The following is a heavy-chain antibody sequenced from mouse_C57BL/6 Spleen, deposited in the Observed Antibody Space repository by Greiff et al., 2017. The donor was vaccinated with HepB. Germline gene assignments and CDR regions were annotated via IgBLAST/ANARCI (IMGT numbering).Heavy chain of an antibody. Sequence: VQLQQSGPELVKPGASVKISCKASGYAFSSSWMNWVKQRPGKGLEWIGRIYPGDGDTNYNGKFKGKATLTADKSSSTAYMQLSSLTSEDSAVYFCAREGFYYGNYGDAMDYWGQGTSVTVSS. CDR1: GYAFSSSW. CDR3: AREGFYYGNYGDAMDY. V-gene: IGHV1-82*01. CDR2: IYPGDGDT. D-gene: IGHD2-1*01. J-gene: IGHJ4*01.